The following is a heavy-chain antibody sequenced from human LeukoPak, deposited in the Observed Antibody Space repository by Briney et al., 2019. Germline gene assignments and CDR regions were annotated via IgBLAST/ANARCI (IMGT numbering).Heavy chain of an antibody. CDR1: GFTVSSNY. CDR3: ARAPYYYDSSGYLYYYGMDV. Sequence: GGYLRLSCAASGFTVSSNYMSWVRQAPGKGLEWVSVIYSGGSTYYADSVKGRFTISRDNSKNTLYLQMNSLRAEDTAVYYCARAPYYYDSSGYLYYYGMDVWGQGTTVTVSS. CDR2: IYSGGST. D-gene: IGHD3-22*01. V-gene: IGHV3-53*01. J-gene: IGHJ6*02.